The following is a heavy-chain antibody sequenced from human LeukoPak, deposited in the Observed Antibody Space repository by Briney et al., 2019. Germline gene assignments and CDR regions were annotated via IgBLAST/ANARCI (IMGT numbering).Heavy chain of an antibody. Sequence: PGGSLRLSCAASGFTFDDYAMHWVRQAPGKGLEWVSGISWNSGSIGYADSVKGRFTISRDNAKNSLYLQMNSLRAEDTALYYCAKDITYGGNSGWPFDYWGQGTLVTVSS. CDR2: ISWNSGSI. CDR1: GFTFDDYA. D-gene: IGHD4-17*01. CDR3: AKDITYGGNSGWPFDY. J-gene: IGHJ4*02. V-gene: IGHV3-9*01.